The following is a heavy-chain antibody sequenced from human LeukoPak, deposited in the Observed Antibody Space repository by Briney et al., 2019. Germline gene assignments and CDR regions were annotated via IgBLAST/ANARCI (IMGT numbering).Heavy chain of an antibody. Sequence: GSLRLSGAASGFTFDDYGMSWVRQAPGKGLEWVSSISSSSSYIYYADSVKGRFTISRDNAKNSLYLQMNSLRAEDTAVYYCTTEIQLWFGYASVDYWGQGTLVTVSS. J-gene: IGHJ4*02. CDR3: TTEIQLWFGYASVDY. V-gene: IGHV3-21*01. D-gene: IGHD5-18*01. CDR2: ISSSSSYI. CDR1: GFTFDDYG.